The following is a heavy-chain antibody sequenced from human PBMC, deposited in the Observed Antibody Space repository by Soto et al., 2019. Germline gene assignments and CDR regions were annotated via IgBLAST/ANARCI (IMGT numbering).Heavy chain of an antibody. Sequence: QLQLQESGPGLVKPSETLSLTCTVSGGSISSSSYYWGWIRQPPGKGLEWIGSIYYSGSTYYNPSLKSRVTISVDTSKNQFSLKLSSVTAADTAVYYCARPLYVPGFYWYFDLWGRGTLVTVSS. V-gene: IGHV4-39*01. CDR1: GGSISSSSYY. J-gene: IGHJ2*01. CDR2: IYYSGST. CDR3: ARPLYVPGFYWYFDL. D-gene: IGHD3-16*01.